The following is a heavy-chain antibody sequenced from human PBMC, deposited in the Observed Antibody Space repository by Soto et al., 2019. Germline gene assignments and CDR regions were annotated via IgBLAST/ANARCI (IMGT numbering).Heavy chain of an antibody. D-gene: IGHD6-13*01. CDR1: GYTFTSYG. CDR3: ARDRTRAAAGTLYYYYGMDV. V-gene: IGHV1-18*04. Sequence: ASVEVSCKASGYTFTSYGISWVRQAPGQGLEWMGWISAYNGNTNYAQKLQGRVTMTTDTSTSTAYMELRSLRSDDTAVYYCARDRTRAAAGTLYYYYGMDVWGQGTTVTVSS. J-gene: IGHJ6*02. CDR2: ISAYNGNT.